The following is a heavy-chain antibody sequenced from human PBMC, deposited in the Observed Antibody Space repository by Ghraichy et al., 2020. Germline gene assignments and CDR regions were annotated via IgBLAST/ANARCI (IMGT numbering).Heavy chain of an antibody. Sequence: SETLSLTCTVSGGSISRYYWSWIRQTPGRGLEWIGYMYYSGTTNYNPSLKSRVTISVDTSKNQFSLKLISVTAADTAVYYCAGGSGKTPGYWGQGTLVTVSS. V-gene: IGHV4-59*08. CDR1: GGSISRYY. CDR2: MYYSGTT. J-gene: IGHJ4*02. D-gene: IGHD3-10*01. CDR3: AGGSGKTPGY.